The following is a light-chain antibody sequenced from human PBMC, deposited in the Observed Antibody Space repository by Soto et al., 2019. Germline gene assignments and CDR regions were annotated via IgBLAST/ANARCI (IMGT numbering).Light chain of an antibody. CDR3: SSYAGSMNLI. CDR1: SSDVGGHNH. Sequence: QSALTQPPSASGSPGQSVTISCTGSSSDVGGHNHVSWYQQHPGKAPKLMIYEVSKRPSGVPDRFSGSKSVNTASLTVSGPQAEDEADYYCSSYAGSMNLIFGGWTKLTVL. CDR2: EVS. V-gene: IGLV2-8*01. J-gene: IGLJ2*01.